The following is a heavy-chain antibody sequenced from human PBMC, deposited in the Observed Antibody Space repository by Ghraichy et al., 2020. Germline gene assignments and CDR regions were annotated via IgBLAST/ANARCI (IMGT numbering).Heavy chain of an antibody. CDR1: GGSFSGYY. J-gene: IGHJ4*02. Sequence: SETLSLTCAVYGGSFSGYYWSWIRQPPGKGLEWIGEINHSGSTNYNPSLKSRVTISVDTSKNQFSLKLSSVTAADTAVYYCARGPIVRGQLVFWGQGTLVTVSS. CDR3: ARGPIVRGQLVF. V-gene: IGHV4-34*01. D-gene: IGHD6-6*01. CDR2: INHSGST.